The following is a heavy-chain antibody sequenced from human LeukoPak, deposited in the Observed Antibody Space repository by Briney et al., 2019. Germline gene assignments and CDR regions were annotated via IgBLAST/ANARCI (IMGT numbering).Heavy chain of an antibody. CDR2: IYYSGST. J-gene: IGHJ4*02. Sequence: SETLSLTCAVSGGSISSYYWSWIRQPPGKGLEWIGHIYYSGSTNYNPSLKSRLTISVDTTKNQSSLKLSSVTAADSAVDYCATGYSSVWYYFDYWGQGTLVTVSS. CDR3: ATGYSSVWYYFDY. CDR1: GGSISSYY. D-gene: IGHD6-19*01. V-gene: IGHV4-59*01.